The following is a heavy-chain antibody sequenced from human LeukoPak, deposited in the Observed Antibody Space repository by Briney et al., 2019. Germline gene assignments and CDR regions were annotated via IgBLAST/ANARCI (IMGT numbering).Heavy chain of an antibody. V-gene: IGHV3-48*02. D-gene: IGHD2-21*01. J-gene: IGHJ4*02. CDR3: ATSVI. CDR2: ISSSSSSI. Sequence: GGSLRLSCAASGFTFINYAMTWVRQAPGKGLEWVSYISSSSSSIYYADSARGRFTISRDNAKNSLYLQMNSLRDEDTAVYYCATSVIRGQGTLVTVSS. CDR1: GFTFINYA.